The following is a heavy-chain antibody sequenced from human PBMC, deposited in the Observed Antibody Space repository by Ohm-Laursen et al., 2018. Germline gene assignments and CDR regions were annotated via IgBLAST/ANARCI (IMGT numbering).Heavy chain of an antibody. CDR3: ARAIPGNILDV. CDR1: GFTFSDYY. CDR2: INSVGSST. Sequence: SLRLSCAASGFTFSDYYMSWIRQAPGKGLVWVSRINSVGSSTNYADSVKGRFTISRDNAKNTLYLQMNSLRAEDTAVYYCARAIPGNILDVWGQGTTVTVSS. J-gene: IGHJ6*02. V-gene: IGHV3-74*01. D-gene: IGHD2/OR15-2a*01.